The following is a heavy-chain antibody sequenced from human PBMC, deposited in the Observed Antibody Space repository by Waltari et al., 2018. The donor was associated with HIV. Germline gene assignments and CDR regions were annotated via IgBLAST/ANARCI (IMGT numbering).Heavy chain of an antibody. CDR1: GYTVTDYY. CDR2: INPKSGGR. CDR3: ARRSWDL. J-gene: IGHJ5*02. V-gene: IGHV1-2*02. Sequence: QVQLVQSGAEVKKPGASLKVSCKASGYTVTDYYVHWVRQAPGQRLEWMGWINPKSGGRKFAQKFQGRVTMTWDTSITTAYMELHRLRSDDTAVYYCARRSWDLWGQGTLLTVSS.